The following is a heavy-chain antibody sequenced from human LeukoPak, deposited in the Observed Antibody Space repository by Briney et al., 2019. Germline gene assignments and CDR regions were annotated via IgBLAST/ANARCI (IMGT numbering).Heavy chain of an antibody. Sequence: ATVKISCNVSGYTFTDYSIHWLQQAPGKGLEWLGLVNPEDDETIYSEKFQGRITTTADTSTDTAFMELSSLRSEDTAIYYCAAAPPGFGELNGGDYWGQGTLVTVSS. J-gene: IGHJ4*02. V-gene: IGHV1-69-2*01. CDR3: AAAPPGFGELNGGDY. CDR2: VNPEDDET. CDR1: GYTFTDYS. D-gene: IGHD3-10*01.